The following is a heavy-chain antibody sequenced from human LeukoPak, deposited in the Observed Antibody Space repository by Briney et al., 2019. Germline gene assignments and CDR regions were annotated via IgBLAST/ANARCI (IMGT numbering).Heavy chain of an antibody. Sequence: SVKVSCEASGYSFTGHYMHWVRQAPGQGLEWMGGIIPIFGTANYAQKFQGRVTITADKSTSTAYMELSSLRSEDTAVYYCARGRGSPNEYFQHWGQGTLVTVSS. CDR3: ARGRGSPNEYFQH. V-gene: IGHV1-69*06. CDR1: GYSFTGHY. CDR2: IIPIFGTA. J-gene: IGHJ1*01. D-gene: IGHD2-15*01.